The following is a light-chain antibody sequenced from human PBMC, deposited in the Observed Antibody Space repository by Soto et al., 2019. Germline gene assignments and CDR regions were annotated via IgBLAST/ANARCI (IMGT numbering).Light chain of an antibody. J-gene: IGKJ4*01. CDR3: QQYGNSPRT. Sequence: EIVLTQSPGTLSLSPGERATLSCRASQSVYSSYLAWYQQKPGQAPRLLIYGASSRVTGIPDRFSGSGSGTDFTLTISRLEPEDVAVYYCQQYGNSPRTFGGGTKVEIK. V-gene: IGKV3-20*01. CDR2: GAS. CDR1: QSVYSSY.